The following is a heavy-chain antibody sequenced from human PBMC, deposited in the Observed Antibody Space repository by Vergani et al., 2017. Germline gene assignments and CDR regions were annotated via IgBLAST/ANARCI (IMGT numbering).Heavy chain of an antibody. D-gene: IGHD3-22*01. CDR2: IHTSGST. CDR3: ARGSCLGCSCYKPLFDY. V-gene: IGHV4-61*02. J-gene: IGHJ4*02. Sequence: QVQLQESGPGLVKPSQTPSLTFTVPWGYINRHNYYWSWIRQPAGKGLEWIGRIHTSGSTNYNPSLKSRVTLSEDTSKNQFSLNVTSVTAADTAVYFCARGSCLGCSCYKPLFDYWGQGILVTVSS. CDR1: WGYINRHNYY.